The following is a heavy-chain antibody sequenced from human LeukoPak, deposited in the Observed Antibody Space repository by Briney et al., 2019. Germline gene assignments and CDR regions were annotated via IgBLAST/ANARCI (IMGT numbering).Heavy chain of an antibody. CDR2: IPYDGSSQ. V-gene: IGHV3-30*18. CDR1: GFTLSRYG. CDR3: AKGGVVRGMYNGMDV. D-gene: IGHD3-10*01. Sequence: PGGSLRLSYAASGFTLSRYGTHWVRQAPGKGLEWVAVIPYDGSSQYYADSVKGRFTISRDNSKNTLDLQMNSLRAEDTAVYYCAKGGVVRGMYNGMDVWGQGTTVTVSS. J-gene: IGHJ6*02.